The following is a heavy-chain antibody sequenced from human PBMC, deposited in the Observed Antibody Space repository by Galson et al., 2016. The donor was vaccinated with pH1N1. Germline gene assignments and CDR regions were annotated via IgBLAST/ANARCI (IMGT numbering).Heavy chain of an antibody. Sequence: SLRLSCAASGFRFSGSSIHWVRQAPGTGLEWVGHIRSEPRRFESEYAASVQGRFIISRYDTKNTAELQMNSLKTEATADYYWAGQTVSCHDYWGQGTLVTVSS. CDR3: AGQTVSCHDY. V-gene: IGHV3-73*01. D-gene: IGHD2-2*01. J-gene: IGHJ4*02. CDR1: GFRFSGSS. CDR2: IRSEPRRFES.